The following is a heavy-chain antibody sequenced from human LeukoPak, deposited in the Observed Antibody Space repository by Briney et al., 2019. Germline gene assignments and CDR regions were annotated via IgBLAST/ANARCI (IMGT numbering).Heavy chain of an antibody. CDR1: GYTFTSYY. CDR3: ARGTCDSSGYYVWFDP. V-gene: IGHV1-46*01. CDR2: INPSGGST. Sequence: ASVKVSCKASGYTFTSYYMHWVRQAPGQGLEWMGIINPSGGSTSYAQKFQGRVTMTRDTSTSTVYMELSSLRSEDTAVYYCARGTCDSSGYYVWFDPWGQGTLVTVSS. D-gene: IGHD3-22*01. J-gene: IGHJ5*02.